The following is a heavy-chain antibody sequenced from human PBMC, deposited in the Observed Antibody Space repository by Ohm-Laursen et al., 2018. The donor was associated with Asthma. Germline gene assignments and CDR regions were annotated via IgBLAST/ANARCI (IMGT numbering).Heavy chain of an antibody. CDR3: ARGGHSGYDLYYAMDV. D-gene: IGHD5-12*01. J-gene: IGHJ6*02. CDR2: VIPILGTT. CDR1: GGTFTNYA. V-gene: IGHV1-69*01. Sequence: SSVKVSCKASGGTFTNYAISWVRQAPGQGLEWMGGVIPILGTTNYAQNFQGRITITADESTSTAYMDLSSLRSEDTAVYYCARGGHSGYDLYYAMDVWGQGTTVTVSS.